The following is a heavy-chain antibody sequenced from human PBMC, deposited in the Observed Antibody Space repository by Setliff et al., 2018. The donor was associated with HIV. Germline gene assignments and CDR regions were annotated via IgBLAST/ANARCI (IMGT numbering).Heavy chain of an antibody. V-gene: IGHV4-59*11. CDR1: GPSISSHY. Sequence: ETLSLTCTVSGPSISSHYWSYIRQPPGKGLEWIGYIYSGGTTNYNPSLRSRVTISVDKSKNQFSLRLNSVTAADTAVYYCARVQYHYVNNGDSYYFTHWGHGTLVTVSS. D-gene: IGHD3-10*02. J-gene: IGHJ4*01. CDR2: IYSGGTT. CDR3: ARVQYHYVNNGDSYYFTH.